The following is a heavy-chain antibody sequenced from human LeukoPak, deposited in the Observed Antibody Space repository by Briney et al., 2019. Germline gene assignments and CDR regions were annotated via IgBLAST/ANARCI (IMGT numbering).Heavy chain of an antibody. Sequence: GGSLRLSCVASGFTFSSYAMSWVRQAPGKGLEWVSAISGSGGSTYYADSVKGRFTISRDNSKNTLYLQMNSLRAEDTAVYYCAKCDHSPGLWFGEFDYYYYGMDVWGQGTTVTVSS. J-gene: IGHJ6*02. CDR2: ISGSGGST. D-gene: IGHD3-10*01. V-gene: IGHV3-23*01. CDR1: GFTFSSYA. CDR3: AKCDHSPGLWFGEFDYYYYGMDV.